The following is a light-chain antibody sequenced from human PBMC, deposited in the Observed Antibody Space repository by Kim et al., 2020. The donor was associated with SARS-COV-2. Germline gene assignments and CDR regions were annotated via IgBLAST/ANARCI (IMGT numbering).Light chain of an antibody. CDR2: DVT. CDR1: SSDVGGYNS. J-gene: IGLJ1*01. CDR3: CSHVATENYV. Sequence: QSALTQPRSVSGSPGQSVTISCTGTSSDVGGYNSVSWYQQHPGKAPKLLIYDVTKRPSGVPDRFSGSKSGNTASLTISGLQTEDEADYYCCSHVATENYVFGFGTKVTVL. V-gene: IGLV2-11*01.